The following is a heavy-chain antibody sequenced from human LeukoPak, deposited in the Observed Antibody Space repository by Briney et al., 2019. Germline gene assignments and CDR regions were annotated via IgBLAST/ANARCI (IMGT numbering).Heavy chain of an antibody. D-gene: IGHD5-12*01. V-gene: IGHV4-4*02. CDR2: IYHNGDT. J-gene: IGHJ4*02. CDR1: GGSITSSNW. CDR3: ARGYSGHDYYFDY. Sequence: SGTLSLTCDVSGGSITSSNWWSWVRQPPGKGLEWIGEIYHNGDTNYNPSLKSRVTISVDKSKNQFSLKVRSVTAADTAQYYCARGYSGHDYYFDYWGQGTLVTVSS.